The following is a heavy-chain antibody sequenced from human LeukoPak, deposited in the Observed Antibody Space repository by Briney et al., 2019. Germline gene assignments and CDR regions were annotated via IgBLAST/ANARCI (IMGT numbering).Heavy chain of an antibody. CDR2: IYYSGST. Sequence: SETLSLTCTVSGGSISSYYWSWIRQPPGKGLEWIGYIYYSGSTNYNPSLKSRVTISVDTSKNQFSLKLSSVTAADTAVYYCARGYYDRGGDWFDPWGQGTLVTVSS. D-gene: IGHD3-22*01. CDR3: ARGYYDRGGDWFDP. J-gene: IGHJ5*02. V-gene: IGHV4-59*12. CDR1: GGSISSYY.